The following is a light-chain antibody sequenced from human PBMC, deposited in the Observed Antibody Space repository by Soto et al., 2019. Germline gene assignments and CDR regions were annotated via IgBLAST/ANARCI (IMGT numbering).Light chain of an antibody. V-gene: IGLV2-23*02. CDR1: SSDVGSYNL. Sequence: QSALTQPASVSGSPGQSITISCTGTSSDVGSYNLVSWYQQHPGKAPKLMIYEVIRRPSGVSNRFSGSKSGNTASLTISGLQAEDEADYYCCSYASSGMVFGGGTKLTVL. CDR3: CSYASSGMV. CDR2: EVI. J-gene: IGLJ3*02.